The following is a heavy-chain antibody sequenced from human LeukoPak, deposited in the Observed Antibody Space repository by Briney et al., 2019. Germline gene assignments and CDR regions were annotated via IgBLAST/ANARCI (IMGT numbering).Heavy chain of an antibody. CDR2: IKQDGSEK. V-gene: IGHV3-7*01. Sequence: GGSLRLSCAASGFTFSSYWMSWVRQAPGKGLEWVANIKQDGSEKHYVDSVKGRFTISRDNAKNSLYLQMNSLRAEDTAVYYCARDCGGDSYLGAFDIWGQGTVVTVSS. D-gene: IGHD2-21*02. CDR1: GFTFSSYW. CDR3: ARDCGGDSYLGAFDI. J-gene: IGHJ3*02.